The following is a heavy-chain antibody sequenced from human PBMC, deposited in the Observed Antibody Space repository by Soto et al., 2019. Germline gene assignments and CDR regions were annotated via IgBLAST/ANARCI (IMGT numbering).Heavy chain of an antibody. CDR2: ISYDGSSA. V-gene: IGHV3-30*18. CDR1: GFTFSHFG. CDR3: AKEELGAWRISFDC. Sequence: QVQLVESGGGVVQPGRSLRLSCAASGFTFSHFGMHLVRQAPGKGLEWVAFISYDGSSAYFADSVKGRFTISRDSSKNALSLQLNSLRPEDTAVYYSAKEELGAWRISFDCWGQGTRVTVSS. J-gene: IGHJ4*02. D-gene: IGHD1-7*01.